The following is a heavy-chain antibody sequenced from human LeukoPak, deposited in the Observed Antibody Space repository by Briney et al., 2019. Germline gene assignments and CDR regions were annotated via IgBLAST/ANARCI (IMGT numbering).Heavy chain of an antibody. V-gene: IGHV4-31*03. CDR3: ARARSAAGNFDY. CDR2: VYYSGTT. CDR1: GGSISSGGYY. J-gene: IGHJ4*02. Sequence: SDTLSLTCTVSGGSISSGGYYWSWIRQHPDKGLEWIGYVYYSGTTHYNPSLKSRVTISADTSKNQFSLKLSSVTAADTAVYYCARARSAAGNFDYWGQGTLVTVSS. D-gene: IGHD6-13*01.